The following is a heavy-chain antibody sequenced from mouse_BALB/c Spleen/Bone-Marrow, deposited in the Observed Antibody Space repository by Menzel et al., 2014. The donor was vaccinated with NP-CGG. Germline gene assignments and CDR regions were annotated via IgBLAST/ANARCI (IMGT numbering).Heavy chain of an antibody. Sequence: DVKLQESGGGLVQPRGSLKLSCAASGFDFSGFWMGWVRQAPGKGLEWIGEINPDSSTINYTPSLKDRFIISRDNAKNTLHLQMSKGRSEDTAIYYCARLGYYGGFAYWGQGTLTTVSA. J-gene: IGHJ3*01. CDR3: ARLGYYGGFAY. CDR2: INPDSSTI. CDR1: GFDFSGFW. D-gene: IGHD2-3*01. V-gene: IGHV4-1*02.